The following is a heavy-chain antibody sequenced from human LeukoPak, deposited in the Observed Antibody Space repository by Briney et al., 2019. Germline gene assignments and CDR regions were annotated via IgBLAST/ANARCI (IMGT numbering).Heavy chain of an antibody. CDR3: ARGLDMVRGESWWFDP. D-gene: IGHD3-10*01. CDR2: MYSSGNT. Sequence: SETLSLTCTVSGGSIDSYYWNWIRQPAGKGLEWIGRMYSSGNTNYNPSLKSRVTMSVDTSKNQFSLKLSSVTAADTAVYYCARGLDMVRGESWWFDPWGQGTLVTVSS. CDR1: GGSIDSYY. J-gene: IGHJ5*02. V-gene: IGHV4-4*07.